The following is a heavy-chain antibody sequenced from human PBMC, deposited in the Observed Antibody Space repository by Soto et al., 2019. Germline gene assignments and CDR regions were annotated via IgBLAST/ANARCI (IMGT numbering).Heavy chain of an antibody. J-gene: IGHJ5*02. CDR1: GFTFSSYA. D-gene: IGHD3-3*01. V-gene: IGHV3-23*01. CDR3: AKGLPGTRSAYYRYNWFDP. CDR2: ISGSGGST. Sequence: EVQLLESGGGSVQPGKSLRLSCAASGFTFSSYAMSWVRQAPGKGLEWVSVISGSGGSTYYADSVKGRFTISRDNSKNTLYLQMNNRSAEDKPVYYCAKGLPGTRSAYYRYNWFDPWGQGTLVTVSS.